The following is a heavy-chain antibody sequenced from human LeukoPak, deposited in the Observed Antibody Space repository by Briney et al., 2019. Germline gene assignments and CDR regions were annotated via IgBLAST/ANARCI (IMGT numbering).Heavy chain of an antibody. V-gene: IGHV3-23*01. Sequence: GGSLRLSCAASGFTFSTYAMSWVHQDPGKGLQWLSSTSFNGGTTYYADYVKGRFTMSRDNSKNTLYLQMNGLRAEDTAEYYCAKIAGGIQDYWGQGTLVTVSS. CDR3: AKIAGGIQDY. CDR1: GFTFSTYA. CDR2: TSFNGGTT. D-gene: IGHD3-16*01. J-gene: IGHJ4*02.